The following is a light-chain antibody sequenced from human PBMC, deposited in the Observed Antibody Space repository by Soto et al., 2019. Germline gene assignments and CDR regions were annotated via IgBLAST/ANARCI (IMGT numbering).Light chain of an antibody. CDR2: GNN. CDR3: AAWNDGLSGFV. J-gene: IGLJ1*01. Sequence: QSVLTQPPSTSRTPGQRVTISCSGSSSDIGSNAVYWYQQLPGTAPKLLIYGNNQRPSGVPDRFSGTKSGTSASLAISGLRSEDEADYYCAAWNDGLSGFVFGTGTKVTVL. V-gene: IGLV1-47*01. CDR1: SSDIGSNA.